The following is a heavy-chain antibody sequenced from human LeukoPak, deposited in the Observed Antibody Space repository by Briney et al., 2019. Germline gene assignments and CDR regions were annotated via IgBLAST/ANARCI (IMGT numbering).Heavy chain of an antibody. Sequence: GGSLRLSCAASGFTFSSYSMNWVRQAPGKGLEWVSSISSSSSYIYYADSVKGRFTISRDNAKNSLYLQMNSLRAEDTAVYYCARDTSFDWSGYGYWGQGTLVTVSS. V-gene: IGHV3-21*01. J-gene: IGHJ4*02. CDR1: GFTFSSYS. D-gene: IGHD3-3*01. CDR3: ARDTSFDWSGYGY. CDR2: ISSSSSYI.